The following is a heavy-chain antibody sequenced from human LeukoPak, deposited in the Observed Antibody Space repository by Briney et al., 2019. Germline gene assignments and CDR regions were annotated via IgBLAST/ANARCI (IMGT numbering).Heavy chain of an antibody. Sequence: GASVKVSCKASGYTFTGYYMHWVRQAPGQGLEWMGWINPNSGGTNYAQKFQGRVTMTRDTSISTAYMELSRLRSDDTAVYYCARRITMMVVEEDDAFDIWGQGTMVTVSS. CDR2: INPNSGGT. J-gene: IGHJ3*02. D-gene: IGHD3-22*01. CDR1: GYTFTGYY. CDR3: ARRITMMVVEEDDAFDI. V-gene: IGHV1-2*02.